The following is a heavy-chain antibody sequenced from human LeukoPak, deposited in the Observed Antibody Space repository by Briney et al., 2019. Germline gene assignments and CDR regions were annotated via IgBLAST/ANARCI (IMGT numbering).Heavy chain of an antibody. CDR2: ISAYNGNT. CDR3: ARVATNYDFWSGYYSHYYYYGMDV. CDR1: GYTFTSYG. D-gene: IGHD3-3*01. Sequence: GASVKVSCKASGYTFTSYGISWVRQAPGQGLEWMGWISAYNGNTNYAQKPQGRVTMTTDTSTSTAYMELRSLRSDDTAVYYCARVATNYDFWSGYYSHYYYYGMDVWGQGTTVTVSS. J-gene: IGHJ6*02. V-gene: IGHV1-18*01.